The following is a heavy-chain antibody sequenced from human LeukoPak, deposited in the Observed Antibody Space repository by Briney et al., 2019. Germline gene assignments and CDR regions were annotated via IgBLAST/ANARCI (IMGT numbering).Heavy chain of an antibody. D-gene: IGHD1-7*01. CDR1: AGTFSSYA. CDR3: ARDSDWNYERPYYMDV. J-gene: IGHJ6*03. Sequence: SVKVSCKASAGTFSSYAISWVRQAPGQGLEWMGRIIPIFGTANYAQKFQGRVTITTDESTSTAYMELSSLRSEDTAVYYCARDSDWNYERPYYMDVWGKGTTVTVSS. CDR2: IIPIFGTA. V-gene: IGHV1-69*05.